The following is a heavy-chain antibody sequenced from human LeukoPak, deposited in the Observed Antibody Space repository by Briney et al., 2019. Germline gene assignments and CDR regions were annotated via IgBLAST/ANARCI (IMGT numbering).Heavy chain of an antibody. D-gene: IGHD3-10*01. Sequence: SETLSLTCAVSGYSISSGYYWGWIRQPPGKGLEWIGSIYHSGSTYYNPSLKSRDTISVDTSKNQFSLKLRSVTAADTAVYYCARRRTGVSFDYWGQGTLVTVSS. V-gene: IGHV4-38-2*01. CDR2: IYHSGST. CDR3: ARRRTGVSFDY. J-gene: IGHJ4*02. CDR1: GYSISSGYY.